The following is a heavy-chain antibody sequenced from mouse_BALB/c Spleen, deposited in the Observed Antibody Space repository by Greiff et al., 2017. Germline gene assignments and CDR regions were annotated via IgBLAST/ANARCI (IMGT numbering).Heavy chain of an antibody. D-gene: IGHD2-1*01. J-gene: IGHJ4*01. V-gene: IGHV2-9*02. Sequence: VKLQESGPGLVAPSQSLSITCTVSGFSLTSYGVHWVRQPPGKGLEWLGVIWAGGSTNYNSALMSRLSISKDNSKSQVFLKMNSLQTDDTAMYYCARDGMGGNYEAMDYWGQGTSVTVSS. CDR3: ARDGMGGNYEAMDY. CDR2: IWAGGST. CDR1: GFSLTSYG.